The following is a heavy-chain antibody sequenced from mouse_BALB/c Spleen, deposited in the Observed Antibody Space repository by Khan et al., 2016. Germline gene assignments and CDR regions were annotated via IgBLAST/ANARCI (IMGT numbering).Heavy chain of an antibody. CDR2: INSNGGST. CDR3: ARDGYYY. CDR1: GFTFSSYG. J-gene: IGHJ2*01. V-gene: IGHV5-6-3*01. D-gene: IGHD2-3*01. Sequence: EVELVESGGGLVQPGGSLKLSCAASGFTFSSYGMSWVRQTPDKRLELVATINSNGGSTYYPDSVKGRFTISRDNAKNTLYLQMSSLKSEDTAMYYGARDGYYYWGQGTTLTVSS.